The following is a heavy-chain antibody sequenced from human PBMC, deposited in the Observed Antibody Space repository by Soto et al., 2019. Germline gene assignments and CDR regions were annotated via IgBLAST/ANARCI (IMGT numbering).Heavy chain of an antibody. CDR1: GYTFTGYY. CDR2: INPNSGGT. CDR3: ARGLPDYYDRSGKGYFDY. J-gene: IGHJ4*02. D-gene: IGHD3-22*01. V-gene: IGHV1-2*02. Sequence: ASVKVSCKASGYTFTGYYMHWVRQAPGQGREWMGWINPNSGGTNYAQKFQGRVTMTRDTSISTAYMKLSRLRSDDTAVYYCARGLPDYYDRSGKGYFDYLGQGTLVTVSS.